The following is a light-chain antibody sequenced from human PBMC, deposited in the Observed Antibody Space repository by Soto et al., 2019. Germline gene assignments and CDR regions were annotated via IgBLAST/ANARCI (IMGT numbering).Light chain of an antibody. CDR3: LLCSRGARI. J-gene: IGLJ2*01. Sequence: QAVVTQEPALTVSPGGTVTLTCDSSTGAVTSGHYPYRFQQKPGQAPRTLIYDTSKRLSWTPARFSGSLHGGKAALTLSGAQHEGEAESYCLLCSRGARIFGGGTKLPVL. V-gene: IGLV7-46*01. CDR2: DTS. CDR1: TGAVTSGHY.